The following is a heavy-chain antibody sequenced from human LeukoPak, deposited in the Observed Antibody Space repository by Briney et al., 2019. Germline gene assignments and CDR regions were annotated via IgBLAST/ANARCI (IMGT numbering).Heavy chain of an antibody. D-gene: IGHD4-23*01. CDR1: GGSFSGYY. CDR2: INHSGST. Sequence: SETLSLTCAVYGGSFSGYYWSWIRQPPGKGLEWIGEINHSGSTNYNPSLKSRVTISVDTSKNQFSLKLSSVTAADTAVYYCAREDTTVDYMDVWGKGTTVTVSS. V-gene: IGHV4-34*01. CDR3: AREDTTVDYMDV. J-gene: IGHJ6*03.